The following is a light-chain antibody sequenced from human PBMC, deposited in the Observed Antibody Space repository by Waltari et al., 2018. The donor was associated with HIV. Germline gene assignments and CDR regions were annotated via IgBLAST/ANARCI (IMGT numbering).Light chain of an antibody. CDR1: SSDVGSYTF. CDR2: EVS. V-gene: IGLV2-8*01. J-gene: IGLJ2*01. Sequence: QSALTQPPSASGSPGQSVTISCTGTSSDVGSYTFVSWYKQHPGKAPKLLMFEVSTRPSGVPDRFSGSKSGNTASLTVSGLQPEDEADYYCSSYAGSNNLLFGGGTKLTVL. CDR3: SSYAGSNNLL.